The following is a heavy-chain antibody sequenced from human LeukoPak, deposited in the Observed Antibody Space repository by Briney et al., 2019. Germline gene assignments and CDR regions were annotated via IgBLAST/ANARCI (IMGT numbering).Heavy chain of an antibody. V-gene: IGHV3-30*04. CDR1: GFTFSSYA. D-gene: IGHD1-26*01. Sequence: GRSLRLSCAASGFTFSSYAMHWVRQAPGKGLEWVAVISYAGSNKYYADSVKGRFTISRDNSKNTLYLQMNSLRAEDTAVYYCARHEGATIGYWGQGTLVTVSS. J-gene: IGHJ4*02. CDR2: ISYAGSNK. CDR3: ARHEGATIGY.